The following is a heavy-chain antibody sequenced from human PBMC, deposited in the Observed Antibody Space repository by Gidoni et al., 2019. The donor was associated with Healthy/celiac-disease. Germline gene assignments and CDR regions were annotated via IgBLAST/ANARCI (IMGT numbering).Heavy chain of an antibody. CDR3: ARGLKGTTVKGNWFDP. CDR2: INHSGST. Sequence: QVQLQQWGAGLLKPSETLSLTCAVYGGSFSGYYWSWIRQPPGKGLEWIGEINHSGSTNYNPSLKSRVTISVDTSKNQFSLKLSSVTAADTAVYYCARGLKGTTVKGNWFDPWGQGTLVTVSS. V-gene: IGHV4-34*01. CDR1: GGSFSGYY. J-gene: IGHJ5*02. D-gene: IGHD4-4*01.